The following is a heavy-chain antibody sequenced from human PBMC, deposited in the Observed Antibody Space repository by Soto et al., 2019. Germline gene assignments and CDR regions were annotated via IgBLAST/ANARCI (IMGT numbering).Heavy chain of an antibody. V-gene: IGHV4-39*02. Sequence: SDTLSLTCTVSGGSISSSSYYWGWIRQPPGKGLEWIGSIYYSGSTYYNPSLKSRVTISVDTSKNQFSLKLSSVTAADTAVYYCAREGSGSYYREFDPWGQGTLVTVSS. CDR1: GGSISSSSYY. CDR2: IYYSGST. CDR3: AREGSGSYYREFDP. D-gene: IGHD3-10*01. J-gene: IGHJ5*02.